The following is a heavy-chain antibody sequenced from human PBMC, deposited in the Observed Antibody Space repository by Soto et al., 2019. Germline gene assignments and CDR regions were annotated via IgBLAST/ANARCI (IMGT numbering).Heavy chain of an antibody. CDR3: TRANWYSEY. J-gene: IGHJ4*02. CDR2: IYYNGNT. CDR1: GGSISNHY. Sequence: QVQLQESGPGLVKPSETLSLTCTVSGGSISNHYWSWIRQPPGKGLEWIGHIYYNGNTNYNPSLKSRATMSVDTSKNQISLKLSSVTAADTAVYYCTRANWYSEYWGQGTLVTVSS. V-gene: IGHV4-59*11. D-gene: IGHD7-27*01.